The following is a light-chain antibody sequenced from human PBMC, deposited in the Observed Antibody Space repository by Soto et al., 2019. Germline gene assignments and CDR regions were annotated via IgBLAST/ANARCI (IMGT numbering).Light chain of an antibody. J-gene: IGKJ1*01. CDR3: QQYSAYPWT. V-gene: IGKV1-5*01. CDR2: DAS. Sequence: DIQMTQSPSTLSASVGDRLTITCRASQSISTWLAWYQQKPGKAPNLLIYDASFLESGVPSSFSGSGSGTEFTLTINSLQPDDFATYYCQQYSAYPWTFGQGTKVDI. CDR1: QSISTW.